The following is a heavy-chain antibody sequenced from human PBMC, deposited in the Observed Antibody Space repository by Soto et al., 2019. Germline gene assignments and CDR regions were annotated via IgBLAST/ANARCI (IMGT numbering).Heavy chain of an antibody. CDR3: ARVKVPAAVLGAFDV. CDR1: GYTFTTYG. CDR2: INPLKGDT. J-gene: IGHJ3*01. Sequence: GASVKVSCKASGYTFTTYGITWVRQAPGQGLDWMGWINPLKGDTKSAANFQDRVTMTTDTSTRTAYMELRSLRSDDTAVYYCARVKVPAAVLGAFDVWGQGTLVTVSS. D-gene: IGHD2-2*01. V-gene: IGHV1-18*01.